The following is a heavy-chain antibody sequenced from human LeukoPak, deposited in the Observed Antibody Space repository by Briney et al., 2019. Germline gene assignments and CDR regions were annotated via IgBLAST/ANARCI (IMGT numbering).Heavy chain of an antibody. V-gene: IGHV3-48*03. CDR2: MSSSGNTI. CDR1: GFTFSSYE. J-gene: IGHJ6*02. D-gene: IGHD3-10*01. Sequence: GGSLRPSCAGSGFTFSSYEMNWVRQAPGKGLEWVSYMSSSGNTIYYADSVKGRFTISRDNAKNSLYLQMNSLRAEDTAVYYCARNSLGASYYYYGMDVWGQGTTVTVSS. CDR3: ARNSLGASYYYYGMDV.